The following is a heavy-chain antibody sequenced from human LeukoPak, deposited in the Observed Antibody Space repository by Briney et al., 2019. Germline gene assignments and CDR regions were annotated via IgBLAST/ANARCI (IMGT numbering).Heavy chain of an antibody. CDR3: ARTAGTRFHYYYGMDV. CDR1: GYTFTSYG. J-gene: IGHJ6*02. V-gene: IGHV1-18*01. D-gene: IGHD6-13*01. CDR2: ISAYNGNT. Sequence: GASVKVSCKASGYTFTSYGISWVRQAPGQGLEWMGWISAYNGNTNYAQKLQGRVTMTTDTSTSTAYMELSSLRSEDTAVYYCARTAGTRFHYYYGMDVWGQGTTVTVSS.